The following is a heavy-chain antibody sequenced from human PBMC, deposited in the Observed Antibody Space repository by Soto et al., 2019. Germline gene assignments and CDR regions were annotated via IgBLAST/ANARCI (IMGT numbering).Heavy chain of an antibody. Sequence: QVQLVQSGAEVKQPGSSVKVSCKASGGTFSSYAISWVRQAPGQGLEWMGGIIPIFGTANYAQKFQGRVTITADESTSTAYMELSSLRSEDTAVYYCARVYGSGSYYRPYYYYYGMDVWGQGTTVTVSS. CDR1: GGTFSSYA. V-gene: IGHV1-69*01. D-gene: IGHD3-10*01. CDR2: IIPIFGTA. CDR3: ARVYGSGSYYRPYYYYYGMDV. J-gene: IGHJ6*02.